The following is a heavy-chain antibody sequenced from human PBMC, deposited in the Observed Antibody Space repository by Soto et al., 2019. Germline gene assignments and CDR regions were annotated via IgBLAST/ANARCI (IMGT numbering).Heavy chain of an antibody. CDR3: ARDLYNWNAANWFEP. V-gene: IGHV1-2*02. D-gene: IGHD1-1*01. Sequence: GASVKVSCKASGYTFTGYYMHWVRQAPGQGLEWMGWINPNSGGTNYAQKFQGRVTMTRDTSISTAYMELSRLRSDDTAVYYCARDLYNWNAANWFEPWGQGTRVTVS. CDR2: INPNSGGT. J-gene: IGHJ5*02. CDR1: GYTFTGYY.